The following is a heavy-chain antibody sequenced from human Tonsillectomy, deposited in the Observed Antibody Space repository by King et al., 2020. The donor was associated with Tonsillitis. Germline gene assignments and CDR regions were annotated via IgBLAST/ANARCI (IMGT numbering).Heavy chain of an antibody. Sequence: QLVQSGAEVKKPGASVKLSCKASGYTFTSYYIHWVRQAPGQGLEWMGIINPSGGSTSYAQKFQGRVTMTRDTSTSTVYMKLSSLRSEDTAVYYCARSLAAWEQRGFDYWGQGTLVTVSS. D-gene: IGHD1-26*01. V-gene: IGHV1-46*01. CDR1: GYTFTSYY. CDR3: ARSLAAWEQRGFDY. CDR2: INPSGGST. J-gene: IGHJ4*02.